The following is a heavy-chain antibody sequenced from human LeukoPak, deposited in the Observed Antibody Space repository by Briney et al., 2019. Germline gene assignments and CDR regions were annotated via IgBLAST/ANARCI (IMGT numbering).Heavy chain of an antibody. CDR2: IYYSGST. Sequence: PSETLSLTCTVSGGSISSSSYYWGWIRQPPGKGLEGIWSIYYSGSTYYNPSLKSRVTISVDTSKNQFSLKLSSVTAADTAVYYCASRYGSGSHAWFDPWGQGTLVTVSS. J-gene: IGHJ5*02. CDR3: ASRYGSGSHAWFDP. D-gene: IGHD3-10*01. CDR1: GGSISSSSYY. V-gene: IGHV4-39*01.